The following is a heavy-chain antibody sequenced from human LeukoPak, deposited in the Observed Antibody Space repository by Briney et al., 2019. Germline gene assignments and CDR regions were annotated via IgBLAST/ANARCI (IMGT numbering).Heavy chain of an antibody. CDR3: ARERYYDSSGYADAFDI. J-gene: IGHJ3*02. CDR1: GGSISSGGYY. V-gene: IGHV4-31*03. Sequence: PSETLSLTCTVSGGSISSGGYYWSWIRQHPGKGLEWIGYIYYSGSTYYNPSLKSRVTISVDTSKNQFSLKLSSVTAADTAVYYCARERYYDSSGYADAFDIWGQGTMVTVSS. CDR2: IYYSGST. D-gene: IGHD3-22*01.